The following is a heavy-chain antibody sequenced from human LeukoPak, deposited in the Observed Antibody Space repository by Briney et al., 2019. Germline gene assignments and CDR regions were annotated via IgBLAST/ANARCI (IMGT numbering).Heavy chain of an antibody. Sequence: PSETLSLTCAVYGGSFSGYYWSWIRQPPGKGLEWIGEINHSGSTNYNPSLKSRVTISVDTSKNQFSLKLSSVTAADTAVYYRARGSGGYCTNGVCYRPHYYYYGMDVWGQGTTVTVSS. CDR1: GGSFSGYY. CDR2: INHSGST. J-gene: IGHJ6*02. CDR3: ARGSGGYCTNGVCYRPHYYYYGMDV. D-gene: IGHD2-8*01. V-gene: IGHV4-34*01.